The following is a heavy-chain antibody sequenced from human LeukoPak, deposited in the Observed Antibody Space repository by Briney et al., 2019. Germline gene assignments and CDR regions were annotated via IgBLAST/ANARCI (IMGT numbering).Heavy chain of an antibody. CDR1: GYSFTSYW. V-gene: IGHV5-51*01. CDR2: IYPGDSDA. D-gene: IGHD1-26*01. J-gene: IGHJ4*02. Sequence: AGESLKISCKGSGYSFTSYWIGWVRQMPGKGLEWMGIIYPGDSDARYSPSFQGQVTISADKSISTAYLQWSSLKASDTAIYYCARHWKGSGSYKYSTSVSPIDYWGQGTQVTVSS. CDR3: ARHWKGSGSYKYSTSVSPIDY.